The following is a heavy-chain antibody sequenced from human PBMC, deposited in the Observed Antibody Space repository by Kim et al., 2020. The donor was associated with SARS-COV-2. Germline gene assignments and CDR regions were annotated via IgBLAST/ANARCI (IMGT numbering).Heavy chain of an antibody. J-gene: IGHJ4*02. Sequence: QGRVTITRDTSASTAYMELSSLRSEDTAVYYCARGGGYCSSTSCYNYFDYWGQGTLVTVSS. D-gene: IGHD2-2*02. V-gene: IGHV1-3*01. CDR3: ARGGGYCSSTSCYNYFDY.